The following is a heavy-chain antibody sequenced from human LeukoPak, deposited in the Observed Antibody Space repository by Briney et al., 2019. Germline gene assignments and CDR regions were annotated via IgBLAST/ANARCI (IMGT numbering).Heavy chain of an antibody. V-gene: IGHV3-48*04. D-gene: IGHD3-10*01. CDR1: GFTFSSYS. Sequence: PGGSLRLSCAASGFTFSSYSMNWVRQAPGKGLEWVSYISSSSSTIYYADSVKGRFTISRDNAKNSLYLQMNSLRAEDTAVYYCARVSGGVGFGRWDIWGQGTMVTVSS. CDR3: ARVSGGVGFGRWDI. CDR2: ISSSSSTI. J-gene: IGHJ3*02.